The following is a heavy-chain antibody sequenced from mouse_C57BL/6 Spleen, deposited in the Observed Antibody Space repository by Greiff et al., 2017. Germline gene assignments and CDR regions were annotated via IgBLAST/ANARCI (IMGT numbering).Heavy chain of an antibody. D-gene: IGHD1-1*01. CDR2: IRLKSDNYAT. CDR3: TGDYYGISWFAY. CDR1: GFTFSNYW. J-gene: IGHJ3*01. V-gene: IGHV6-3*01. Sequence: EVKVEESGGGLVQPGGSMKLSCVASGFTFSNYWMNWVRQSPEKGLEWVAQIRLKSDNYATHYAESVKGRFTISRDDSKSSVYLQMNNLRAEDTGIYYCTGDYYGISWFAYWGQGTLVTVSA.